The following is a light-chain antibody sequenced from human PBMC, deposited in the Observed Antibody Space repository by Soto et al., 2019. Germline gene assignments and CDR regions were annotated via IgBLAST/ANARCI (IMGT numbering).Light chain of an antibody. J-gene: IGLJ3*02. CDR1: SSDIGGYNY. CDR3: SSFTGRSTQV. Sequence: QSALTQPASVSGSPGQTITISCTGSSSDIGGYNYVSWYQQHPGKAPKLMIYEVNNRPSGVSNRFSGSKSGNTASLTISGLQAEDEADYYCSSFTGRSTQVLGGGTKLTVL. V-gene: IGLV2-14*01. CDR2: EVN.